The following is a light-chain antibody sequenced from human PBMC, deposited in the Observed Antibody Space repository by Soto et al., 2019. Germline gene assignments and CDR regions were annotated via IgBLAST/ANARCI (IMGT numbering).Light chain of an antibody. J-gene: IGLJ1*01. CDR3: SSYTSSSTLGGV. V-gene: IGLV2-14*01. Sequence: QSALTQPASVSGSPGQSVTISCTGTSSDVGGYNYVSWYQQHPGKAPKLMIYEVSNRPSGVSNRFSGSKSGNTASLTISGLQAEAEADYYCSSYTSSSTLGGVFGTGTKLTVL. CDR1: SSDVGGYNY. CDR2: EVS.